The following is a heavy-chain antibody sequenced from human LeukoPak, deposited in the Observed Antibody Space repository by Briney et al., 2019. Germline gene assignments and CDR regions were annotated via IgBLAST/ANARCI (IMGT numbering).Heavy chain of an antibody. V-gene: IGHV3-30*02. CDR3: AKDQCSSTTCYGSPGY. CDR1: GFTFSSYG. CDR2: IPYDGSNK. J-gene: IGHJ4*02. D-gene: IGHD2-2*01. Sequence: PGGSLRPSCAASGFTFSSYGMHWVRQAPGKGLEWVAFIPYDGSNKYYGDSVKGRFTISRDNSKNTLYLQMNSLRAEDTAVYYCAKDQCSSTTCYGSPGYWGQGTLVTVSS.